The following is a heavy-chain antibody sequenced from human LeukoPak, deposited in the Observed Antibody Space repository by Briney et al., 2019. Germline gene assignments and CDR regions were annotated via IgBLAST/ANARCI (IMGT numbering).Heavy chain of an antibody. Sequence: ASVKVSCKVSGYTLTELSMHWVRQAPGRGLEWMGGFDPEDGETIYAQKFQGRVTITADKSTSTAYMELSSLRSEDTAVYYCARVDCSGGSCYSLEDYGMDVWGQGTTVTVSS. V-gene: IGHV1-24*01. CDR1: GYTLTELS. D-gene: IGHD2-15*01. CDR2: FDPEDGET. CDR3: ARVDCSGGSCYSLEDYGMDV. J-gene: IGHJ6*02.